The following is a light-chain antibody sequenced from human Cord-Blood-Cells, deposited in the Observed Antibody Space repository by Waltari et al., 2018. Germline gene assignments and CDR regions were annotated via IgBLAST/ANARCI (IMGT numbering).Light chain of an antibody. J-gene: IGLJ2*01. Sequence: QSALTQPPSASGSTGQSVTIPCTGTSSDVVGYNYVSCYQQHPGKAPKLMIYEVSKRPSGVPDRFSGSKSGNTASLTVSGLQAEDEADYYCSSYAGSNNLVFGGGTKLTVL. CDR2: EVS. CDR3: SSYAGSNNLV. V-gene: IGLV2-8*01. CDR1: SSDVVGYNY.